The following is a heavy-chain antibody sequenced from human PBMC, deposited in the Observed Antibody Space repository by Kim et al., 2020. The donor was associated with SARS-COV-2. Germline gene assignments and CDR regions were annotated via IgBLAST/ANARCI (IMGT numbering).Heavy chain of an antibody. D-gene: IGHD3-10*01. J-gene: IGHJ3*02. CDR2: IWYDGSNE. V-gene: IGHV3-33*01. CDR1: GFTFSSYG. Sequence: GGSLRLSCAASGFTFSSYGMHWVRQAPGKGLEWVAIIWYDGSNEYYADSVKGRFTISRDNSKNTLYLQMNSLRAEDTAVYYCAREDLTHYRDDAFDIWGQGTMVTVSS. CDR3: AREDLTHYRDDAFDI.